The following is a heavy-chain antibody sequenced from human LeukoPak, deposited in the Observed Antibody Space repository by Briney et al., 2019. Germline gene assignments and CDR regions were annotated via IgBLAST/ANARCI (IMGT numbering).Heavy chain of an antibody. Sequence: SETLSLTCAVYGGSFSGYYWSWIRQPPGKGLEWIGEINHSGSTNYNPSLKSRVTISVDTSKNQFSLKLSSVTAADTAVYYCARAGWYSSSWYKAEYFQHWGQGTLVTVSS. CDR1: GGSFSGYY. CDR2: INHSGST. V-gene: IGHV4-34*01. J-gene: IGHJ1*01. D-gene: IGHD6-13*01. CDR3: ARAGWYSSSWYKAEYFQH.